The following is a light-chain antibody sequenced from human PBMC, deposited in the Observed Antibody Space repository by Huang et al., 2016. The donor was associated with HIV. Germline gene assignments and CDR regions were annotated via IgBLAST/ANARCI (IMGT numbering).Light chain of an antibody. CDR2: AAS. CDR3: QQYNNLPRT. Sequence: EIVMTQSPATLSVSPGERATLSCRASQSVSSNLAWYQQKPGQAPRLLIYAASTRATGIPARFSGSGSGTDFTLTISSLQSEDFAVYYCQQYNNLPRTFGQGTKVEIK. J-gene: IGKJ1*01. CDR1: QSVSSN. V-gene: IGKV3-15*01.